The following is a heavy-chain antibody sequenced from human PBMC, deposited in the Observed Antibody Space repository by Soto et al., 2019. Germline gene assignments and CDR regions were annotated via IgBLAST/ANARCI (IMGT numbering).Heavy chain of an antibody. Sequence: EVQLLESGGDLVQPGGSLRLSCVASGFTFSSYAMDWVRQAPGKGLEWVSAISGSNGNTYYADSAKGRFTISRDNSKNTLYLQMNSLRAEDTDVYYCAKVFYNGNKGYFDYWGQGTLVTVSS. D-gene: IGHD1-26*01. J-gene: IGHJ4*02. CDR1: GFTFSSYA. CDR2: ISGSNGNT. V-gene: IGHV3-23*01. CDR3: AKVFYNGNKGYFDY.